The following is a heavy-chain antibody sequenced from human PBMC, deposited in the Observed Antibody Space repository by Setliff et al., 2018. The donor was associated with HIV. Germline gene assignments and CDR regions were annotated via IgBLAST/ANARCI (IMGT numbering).Heavy chain of an antibody. CDR1: GFIFSSNS. Sequence: GGSLRLSCAASGFIFSSNSMNWVRQAPGKGLEWVSSISSNSKYIHYADSVKGRFTISRDNAKNALYLQMNRLRAEDTAVYYCARDRGQLVLGSLDLWGQGTMVTVSS. CDR3: ARDRGQLVLGSLDL. J-gene: IGHJ3*01. CDR2: ISSNSKYI. V-gene: IGHV3-21*01. D-gene: IGHD6-6*01.